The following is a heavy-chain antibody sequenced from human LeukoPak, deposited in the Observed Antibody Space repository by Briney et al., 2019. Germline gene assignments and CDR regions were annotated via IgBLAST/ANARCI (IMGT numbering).Heavy chain of an antibody. Sequence: ASVKVSCKASGYTFTGYYMHWVRQAPGQGLEWMGWINPNSGGTNYAQKFQGWVTMTRDTSISTAYMELSRLRSDDTAVYYCARGLPPPSYYDSSGYAHAFDIWGQGTMVTVSS. CDR3: ARGLPPPSYYDSSGYAHAFDI. CDR1: GYTFTGYY. CDR2: INPNSGGT. D-gene: IGHD3-22*01. J-gene: IGHJ3*02. V-gene: IGHV1-2*04.